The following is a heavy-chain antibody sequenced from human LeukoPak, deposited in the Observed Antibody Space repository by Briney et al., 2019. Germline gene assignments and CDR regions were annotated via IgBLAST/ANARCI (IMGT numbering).Heavy chain of an antibody. Sequence: SETLSLTCAVSGGSISSSNWWSWVRQPPGKGLEWIGEIYHSGSTNYNPSLKSRVTISVDKSKNQFSLKLSSVTAADTAVYYCARVSGGYSYGYPYYFDYWGQGTLVTVSS. CDR1: GGSISSSNW. CDR2: IYHSGST. V-gene: IGHV4-4*02. CDR3: ARVSGGYSYGYPYYFDY. J-gene: IGHJ4*02. D-gene: IGHD5-18*01.